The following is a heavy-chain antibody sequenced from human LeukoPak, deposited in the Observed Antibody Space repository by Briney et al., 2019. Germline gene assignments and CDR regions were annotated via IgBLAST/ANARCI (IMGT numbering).Heavy chain of an antibody. CDR1: GYTFTSYD. Sequence: GASVKVSCKASGYTFTSYDINWVRQATGQGLEWMGWMDPNSGNTGYAQKFQGRVTMTRNTSISTAYMELSSLRSEDTAVYYCARVSRITIFGVVIGGYYFDYWGQGTLVTVSS. CDR3: ARVSRITIFGVVIGGYYFDY. CDR2: MDPNSGNT. D-gene: IGHD3-3*01. V-gene: IGHV1-8*01. J-gene: IGHJ4*02.